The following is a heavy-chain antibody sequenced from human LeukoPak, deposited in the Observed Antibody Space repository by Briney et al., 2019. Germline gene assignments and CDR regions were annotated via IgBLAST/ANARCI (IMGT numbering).Heavy chain of an antibody. J-gene: IGHJ4*02. CDR3: AKGYSSSWYLDY. CDR1: GGSISSYY. CDR2: IYYSGST. Sequence: SETLSLTCTVSGGSISSYYWSWIRQPPGKGLEWIGYIYYSGSTNYNPSLKSRVTISVDTSKNQFSLKLSSVTAADTAVYYCAKGYSSSWYLDYWGQGTLVTVSS. D-gene: IGHD6-13*01. V-gene: IGHV4-59*01.